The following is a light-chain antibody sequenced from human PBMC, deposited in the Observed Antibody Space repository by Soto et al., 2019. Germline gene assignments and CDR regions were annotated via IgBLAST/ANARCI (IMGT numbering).Light chain of an antibody. J-gene: IGKJ4*01. CDR1: QTISYTSINKTY. Sequence: DIVMTQSPDSLAVSLGERATISCKSSQTISYTSINKTYLAWYQQRPGQPPKLLIYWASIRGSGVPDRLSGSGFGTDFTLTISSLQTEDMAVYYCQQYFSYPLTFGGGTKVDIK. V-gene: IGKV4-1*01. CDR3: QQYFSYPLT. CDR2: WAS.